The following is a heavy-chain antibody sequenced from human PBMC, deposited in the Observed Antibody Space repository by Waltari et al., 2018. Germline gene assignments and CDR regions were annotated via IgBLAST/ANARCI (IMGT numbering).Heavy chain of an antibody. V-gene: IGHV3-21*01. J-gene: IGHJ6*02. Sequence: EVQLVESGGGLVKPGGSLRLSCAASGFTFSSYSMNWVRQAPGKGLEWVSSISSISSYIYYADSVKGRFTISRDNAKNSLYLQMNSLRAEDTAVYYCAARSITFGGGGYGMDVWGQGTTVTVSS. CDR1: GFTFSSYS. CDR2: ISSISSYI. CDR3: AARSITFGGGGYGMDV. D-gene: IGHD3-16*01.